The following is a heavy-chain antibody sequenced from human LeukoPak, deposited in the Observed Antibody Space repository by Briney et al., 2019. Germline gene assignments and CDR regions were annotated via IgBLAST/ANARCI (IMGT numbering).Heavy chain of an antibody. CDR3: ARDSGPTYDSSGYSRDY. Sequence: SETLSLTCTVSGDSIGSSRDYWGWIRQPPGKGLEWIGIIYSSGSTYYSPSLKSRVTISVDTSKNQFSLKLSSVTAADTAVYYCARDSGPTYDSSGYSRDYWGQGTLVTVSS. V-gene: IGHV4-39*07. CDR2: IYSSGST. CDR1: GDSIGSSRDY. J-gene: IGHJ4*02. D-gene: IGHD3-22*01.